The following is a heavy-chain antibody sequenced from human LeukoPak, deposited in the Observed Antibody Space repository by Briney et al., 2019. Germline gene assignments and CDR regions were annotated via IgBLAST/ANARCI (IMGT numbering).Heavy chain of an antibody. D-gene: IGHD6-13*01. CDR3: ARASWSATAFDI. J-gene: IGHJ3*02. Sequence: PSETLSLTCTVSGGSISSSSYYWGWIRQPPGKGLEWIGSIYYSGSTYYNPSLKSRVTISVDTSKNQFSLKLSSVTAADTAVYYCARASWSATAFDIWGQGTMVTVSS. CDR1: GGSISSSSYY. CDR2: IYYSGST. V-gene: IGHV4-39*01.